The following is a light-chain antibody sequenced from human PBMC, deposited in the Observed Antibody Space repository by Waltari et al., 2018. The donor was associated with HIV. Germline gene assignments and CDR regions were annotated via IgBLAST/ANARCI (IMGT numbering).Light chain of an antibody. CDR2: SNK. CDR1: NSNIGGHT. CDR3: AAWDDSLNAVL. Sequence: SVLTQPPSASGTPGQRVTISCSGSNSNIGGHTVNWYQQFLRTAPKLLIYSNKQRPSVVPDRISGSKAGNAASLAVSGLQSEDEADYYCAAWDDSLNAVLFGGGTRLTVL. V-gene: IGLV1-44*01. J-gene: IGLJ2*01.